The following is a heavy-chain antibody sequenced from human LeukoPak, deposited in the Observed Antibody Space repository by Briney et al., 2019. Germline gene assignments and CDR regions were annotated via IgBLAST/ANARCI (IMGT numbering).Heavy chain of an antibody. J-gene: IGHJ4*02. D-gene: IGHD1-26*01. CDR3: AREAWELQHDY. V-gene: IGHV3-74*01. CDR1: GFTFSSYW. Sequence: GGSLRLSCAASGFTFSSYWMHWVRQAPGKGLVWVTRINSDGSSTSYADSVKGRFTISRDNAKNTLYLQMNSLRAEDTAVYYCAREAWELQHDYWGQGTLVTVSS. CDR2: INSDGSST.